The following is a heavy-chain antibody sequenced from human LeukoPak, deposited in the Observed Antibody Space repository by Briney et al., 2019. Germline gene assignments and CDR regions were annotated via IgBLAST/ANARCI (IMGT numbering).Heavy chain of an antibody. CDR1: GYTFTGYY. J-gene: IGHJ4*02. CDR3: ARSSRPVYNLLTGKRYFDY. V-gene: IGHV1-46*01. D-gene: IGHD3-9*01. CDR2: INPSGGST. Sequence: AAVKVSCKASGYTFTGYYMHWVRQAPGQGLEWMGIINPSGGSTTYAQKFRGRLTMTRDMSTSTVYMELSSLRSEDTAVYYCARSSRPVYNLLTGKRYFDYWGQGTLVTVSS.